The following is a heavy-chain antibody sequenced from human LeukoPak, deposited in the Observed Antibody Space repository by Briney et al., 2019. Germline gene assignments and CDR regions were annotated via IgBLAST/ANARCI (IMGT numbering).Heavy chain of an antibody. Sequence: PGGSLRLSCAASGFTFTSYAMSWVRQAPGKGLEWVSAISGSGVSTYYADAVKGRFTISRDNSKNTLYLHMNSLRAEDTALYYCAKDKSKGELRGNEFDYWAREPWSLSPQ. CDR2: ISGSGVST. CDR1: GFTFTSYA. D-gene: IGHD1-7*01. CDR3: AKDKSKGELRGNEFDY. V-gene: IGHV3-23*01. J-gene: IGHJ4*02.